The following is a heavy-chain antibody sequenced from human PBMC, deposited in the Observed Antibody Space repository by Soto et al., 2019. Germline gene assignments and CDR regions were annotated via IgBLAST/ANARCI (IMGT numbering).Heavy chain of an antibody. CDR3: ARLPDVSHYYYYGMDV. Sequence: QVQLVQSGAEVKKPGSSVKVSFKASGGTFSSYAISWVRQAPGQGLEWMGGIIPIFGTANYAQKFQGRVTITADESTSTAYMELSSLRSEDTAVYYCARLPDVSHYYYYGMDVWGQGTTVTVSS. J-gene: IGHJ6*02. CDR1: GGTFSSYA. V-gene: IGHV1-69*01. CDR2: IIPIFGTA.